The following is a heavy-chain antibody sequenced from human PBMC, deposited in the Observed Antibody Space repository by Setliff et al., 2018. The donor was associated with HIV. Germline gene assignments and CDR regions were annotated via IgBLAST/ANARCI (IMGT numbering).Heavy chain of an antibody. D-gene: IGHD3-10*01. Sequence: ASVKVSCKASGYTFSSYGISWVRQAPGQGLEWMGWINSYDGNTNYAPKVHDRITLTMDISTTTAHLQLRSLRPDDTAVYFCAREVPSNTGSYYKKYWGQGTLVTVSS. V-gene: IGHV1-18*01. CDR3: AREVPSNTGSYYKKY. J-gene: IGHJ4*02. CDR1: GYTFSSYG. CDR2: INSYDGNT.